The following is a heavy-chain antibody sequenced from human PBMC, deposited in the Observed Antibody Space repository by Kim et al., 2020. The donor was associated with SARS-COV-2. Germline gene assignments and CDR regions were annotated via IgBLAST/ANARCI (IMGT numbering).Heavy chain of an antibody. J-gene: IGHJ6*02. CDR2: TYYRSKWYN. D-gene: IGHD2-15*01. CDR3: AREGYLGYCSGGSCYSYYYYYGMDV. V-gene: IGHV6-1*01. Sequence: SQTLSLTCAISGDSVSSNSAAWNWIRQSPSRGLEWLGRTYYRSKWYNDYAVSVKSRITINPDTSKNQFSLQLNSVTPEDTAVYYCAREGYLGYCSGGSCYSYYYYYGMDVWGQGTTVTVSS. CDR1: GDSVSSNSAA.